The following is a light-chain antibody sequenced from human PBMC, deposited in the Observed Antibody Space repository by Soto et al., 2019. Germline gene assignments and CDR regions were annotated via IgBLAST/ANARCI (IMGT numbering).Light chain of an antibody. J-gene: IGLJ1*01. CDR1: SSDVGSYNR. Sequence: QSVLTQPPSLSGSPGQSVAISCTRTSSDVGSYNRVSWYQQPPGTAPKVMIYEVSNRPSGVPDRFSGSKSGNTASLTISGLQAEDEADYYCSSYTSSSTYVFGTGTKVTVL. CDR3: SSYTSSSTYV. CDR2: EVS. V-gene: IGLV2-18*02.